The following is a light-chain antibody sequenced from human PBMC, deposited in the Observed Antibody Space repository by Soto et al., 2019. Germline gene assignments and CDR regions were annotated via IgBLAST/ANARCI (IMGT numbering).Light chain of an antibody. Sequence: QSVLTQPPSVSGAPGQRVTISCTGSSSNIGAGYDVHWYQQLPGTAPRLLIYGNINRPSGVPDRFSGSKSGTSASLAITGLQAEDEADYYCQAYDDSLTAFVFGGGTKLTVL. CDR1: SSNIGAGYD. J-gene: IGLJ3*02. CDR3: QAYDDSLTAFV. CDR2: GNI. V-gene: IGLV1-40*01.